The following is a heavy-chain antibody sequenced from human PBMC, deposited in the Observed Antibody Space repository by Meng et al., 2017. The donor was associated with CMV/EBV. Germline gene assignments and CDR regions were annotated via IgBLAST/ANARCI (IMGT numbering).Heavy chain of an antibody. V-gene: IGHV4-38-2*02. J-gene: IGHJ4*02. Sequence: GSLRLSCTVSGYSISSGYYWGWIRQPPGKGLEWIGSIYHSGSTYYNPSLKSRVTISVDTSKNQFSLKLSSVTAADTAVYYCPRRVGYDSSGYYVDYWGQGTLVTVSS. CDR3: PRRVGYDSSGYYVDY. CDR1: GYSISSGYY. CDR2: IYHSGST. D-gene: IGHD3-22*01.